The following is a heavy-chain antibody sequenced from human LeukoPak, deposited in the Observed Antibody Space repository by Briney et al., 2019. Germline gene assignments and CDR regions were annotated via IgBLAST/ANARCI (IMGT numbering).Heavy chain of an antibody. J-gene: IGHJ4*02. Sequence: SGGSLILSCAASGFTFSTYGMHWVRQAPGKGLEWVAVISYDGSNKYYADSVKGRFTISRENSKNTLHLQMNSLRAEDTAVYYCAKDHYYYGSGIYFMHYFDYWGQGTLVTVSS. CDR1: GFTFSTYG. V-gene: IGHV3-30*18. CDR2: ISYDGSNK. CDR3: AKDHYYYGSGIYFMHYFDY. D-gene: IGHD3-10*01.